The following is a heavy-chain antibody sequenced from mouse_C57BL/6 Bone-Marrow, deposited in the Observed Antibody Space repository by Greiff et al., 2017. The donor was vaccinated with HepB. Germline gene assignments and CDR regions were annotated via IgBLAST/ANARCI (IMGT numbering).Heavy chain of an antibody. CDR2: INPSNGGT. CDR1: GYTFTSYW. V-gene: IGHV1-53*01. J-gene: IGHJ4*01. D-gene: IGHD1-1*01. Sequence: QVQLQQSGTELVKPGASVKLSCKASGYTFTSYWMHWVKQRPGQGLEWIGNINPSNGGTNYNEKFKSKATLTVDKSSSTAYMQLSSLTSEDSAVYYCARQGNYYGSRRYAMDYWGQGTSVTVSS. CDR3: ARQGNYYGSRRYAMDY.